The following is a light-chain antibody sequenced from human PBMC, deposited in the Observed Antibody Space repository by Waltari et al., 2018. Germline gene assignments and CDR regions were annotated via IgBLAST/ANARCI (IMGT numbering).Light chain of an antibody. Sequence: DIQLTQSPSFLSASVGDRVTITCRASQVISSHLAWYQQEPGKGPKILIYAASTLQTGVPSRFSVSGSGTEFTLRFNSLQPEDCGIYYCQQLDAYPLSFGGGTKVEIK. CDR2: AAS. CDR3: QQLDAYPLS. CDR1: QVISSH. V-gene: IGKV1-9*01. J-gene: IGKJ4*01.